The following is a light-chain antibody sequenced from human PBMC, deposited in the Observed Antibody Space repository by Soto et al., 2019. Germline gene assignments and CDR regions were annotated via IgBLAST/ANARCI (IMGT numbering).Light chain of an antibody. CDR3: QQYNNWRS. CDR1: QNIRTN. CDR2: DAS. J-gene: IGKJ1*01. V-gene: IGKV3D-15*01. Sequence: VVLTQSPATLSVSPGERATLSCRASQNIRTNLAWYQQKPGQAPRLLIYDASTRATGIPARFSGSGSGTEFTLTIRSLQSEDFAVYYCQQYNNWRSFGQGTKVDIK.